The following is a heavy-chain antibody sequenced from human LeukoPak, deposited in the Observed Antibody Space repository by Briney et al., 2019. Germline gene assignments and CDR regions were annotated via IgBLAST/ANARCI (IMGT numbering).Heavy chain of an antibody. CDR3: AEAPDVDTAMVTSDY. CDR1: GYTFTSYG. V-gene: IGHV1-18*01. CDR2: ISAYNGNT. D-gene: IGHD5-18*01. J-gene: IGHJ4*02. Sequence: ASVKVSCKASGYTFTSYGISWVRQAPGQGLEWMGWISAYNGNTNYAQKLQGRVTMTTDTSTSTAYMELRSLRSEDTAVYYCAEAPDVDTAMVTSDYWGQGTLVTVSS.